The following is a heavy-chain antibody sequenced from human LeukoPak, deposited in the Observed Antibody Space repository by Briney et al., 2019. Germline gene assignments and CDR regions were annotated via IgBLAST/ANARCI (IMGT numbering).Heavy chain of an antibody. Sequence: GGSLRLSCAASGFTFNTYSMNWVRQAPGKGLEWVSYISSTGSTIYYADSVKGRFTISGDNAKNSLYLQMNSLRAEDTAVYYCARGHGNVVTTGLSDYWGQGTLVTVSS. J-gene: IGHJ4*02. D-gene: IGHD5-12*01. CDR3: ARGHGNVVTTGLSDY. CDR1: GFTFNTYS. V-gene: IGHV3-48*04. CDR2: ISSTGSTI.